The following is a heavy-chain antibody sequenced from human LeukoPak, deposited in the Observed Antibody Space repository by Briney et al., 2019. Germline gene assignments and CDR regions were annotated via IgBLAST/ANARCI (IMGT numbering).Heavy chain of an antibody. J-gene: IGHJ4*02. V-gene: IGHV4-39*07. Sequence: SETLSLTCTVSGGSLSSSSYYWGWIRQPPGKGLEWIGSIYYSGSTNYNPSLKSRVTISVDTSKNQFSLKLSSVTAADTAVYYCARGKPGDYVWGSYRRYFDYWGQGTLVTVSS. D-gene: IGHD3-16*02. CDR2: IYYSGST. CDR3: ARGKPGDYVWGSYRRYFDY. CDR1: GGSLSSSSYY.